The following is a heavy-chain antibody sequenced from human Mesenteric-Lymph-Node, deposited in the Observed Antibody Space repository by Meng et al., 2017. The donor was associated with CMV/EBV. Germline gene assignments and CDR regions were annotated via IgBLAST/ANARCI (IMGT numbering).Heavy chain of an antibody. CDR2: INPNSGGT. J-gene: IGHJ4*02. D-gene: IGHD2-2*02. CDR3: ARELGGGVPAAIPFDY. V-gene: IGHV1-2*02. Sequence: ASVKVSCKASGYTFTGYYMHWVRQAPGQGLEWMGWINPNSGGTNYAQKFQGRVTMTRDTSISTAYMELSRLRSDDTAVYYCARELGGGVPAAIPFDYWGQGTLVTVSS. CDR1: GYTFTGYY.